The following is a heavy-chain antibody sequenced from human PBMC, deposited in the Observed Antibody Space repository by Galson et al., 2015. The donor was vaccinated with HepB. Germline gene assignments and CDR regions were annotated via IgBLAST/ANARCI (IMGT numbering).Heavy chain of an antibody. CDR3: ARAEWAGYSYGRFDY. Sequence: SLRLSCAASGFTFSSYGMHWVRQAPGKGLEWVAVIWYDGSNKYYADSVKGRFTISRDNSKNTLSLQMNSLSAEETAVYYCARAEWAGYSYGRFDYWGQGTLVTVSS. CDR2: IWYDGSNK. J-gene: IGHJ4*02. CDR1: GFTFSSYG. D-gene: IGHD5-18*01. V-gene: IGHV3-33*01.